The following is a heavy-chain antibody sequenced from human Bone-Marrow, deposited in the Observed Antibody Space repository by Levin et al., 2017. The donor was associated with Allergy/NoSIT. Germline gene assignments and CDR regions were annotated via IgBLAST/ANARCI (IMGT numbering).Heavy chain of an antibody. Sequence: GGSLRLSCAASGFTFSSYAMHWVRQAPGKGLEWVSVISYDGSSKYYADSVKGRFTISRDHSKSTLYLQMNSLRAEDTAVYYCARDNRDGYDHSGYFDGWGRGTLVTVSS. D-gene: IGHD5-24*01. J-gene: IGHJ2*01. CDR1: GFTFSSYA. CDR2: ISYDGSSK. CDR3: ARDNRDGYDHSGYFDG. V-gene: IGHV3-30-3*01.